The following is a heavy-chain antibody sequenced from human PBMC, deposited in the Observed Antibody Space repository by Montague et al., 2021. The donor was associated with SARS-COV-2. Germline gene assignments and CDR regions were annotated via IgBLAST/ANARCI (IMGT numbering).Heavy chain of an antibody. CDR3: ASSGITLTGLDAFDI. CDR2: TYYRSKWDS. D-gene: IGHD3-9*01. V-gene: IGHV6-1*01. Sequence: ISGDSVSSKSVAWNWIRQSPSRGLEWLGRTYYRSKWDSDYAESVKRRLVITPDTSKNQVSLQLNSVIPEDTAVYFCASSGITLTGLDAFDIWGQGTLVTVSS. J-gene: IGHJ3*02. CDR1: GDSVSSKSVA.